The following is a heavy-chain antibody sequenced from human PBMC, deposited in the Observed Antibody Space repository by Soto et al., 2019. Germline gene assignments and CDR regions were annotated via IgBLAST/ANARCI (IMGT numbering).Heavy chain of an antibody. Sequence: TLSLTCTVSGGSISSGGYYWSWIRQHPGKGLEWIGYIYYSGSTYYNPSLKSRVTISVDTSKNQFSLKLSSVTAADTAVYYCASRCSGGSCYSGPFDYWGQGTLLTVSS. J-gene: IGHJ4*02. CDR3: ASRCSGGSCYSGPFDY. CDR2: IYYSGST. V-gene: IGHV4-31*03. CDR1: GGSISSGGYY. D-gene: IGHD2-15*01.